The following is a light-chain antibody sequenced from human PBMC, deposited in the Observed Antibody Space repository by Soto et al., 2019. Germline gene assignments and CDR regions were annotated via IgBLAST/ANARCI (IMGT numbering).Light chain of an antibody. CDR1: QSINAW. CDR2: DVS. V-gene: IGKV1-5*01. Sequence: DIQMTQAPSTISASVGDRVTITSRASQSINAWLAWYQQKPGKAPKLLIYDVSTLDSGVPSRFSGSASGTEFTLTISSWESDDFASYYCQQYHRYSTFGQGTRVDI. J-gene: IGKJ1*01. CDR3: QQYHRYST.